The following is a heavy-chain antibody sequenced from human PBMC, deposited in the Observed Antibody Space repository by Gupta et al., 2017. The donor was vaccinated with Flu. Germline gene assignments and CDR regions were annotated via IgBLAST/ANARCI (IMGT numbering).Heavy chain of an antibody. CDR2: ISGSGGST. Sequence: EVQLLESGGGLVQPGGSLGLSCAASGFPFSSYAMSWVRQAPGKGLEWVSAISGSGGSTYYTDSVKGRFTISRDNSKNTLYLQMNSLRAEDTAVYYCAKDWIVYYGSGSYYWFDPWGQGTLVTVSS. CDR3: AKDWIVYYGSGSYYWFDP. CDR1: GFPFSSYA. V-gene: IGHV3-23*01. D-gene: IGHD3-10*01. J-gene: IGHJ5*02.